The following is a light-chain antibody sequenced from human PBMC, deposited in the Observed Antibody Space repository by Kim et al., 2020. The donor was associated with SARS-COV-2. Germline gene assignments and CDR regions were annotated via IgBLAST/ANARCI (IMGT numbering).Light chain of an antibody. CDR1: QGSRSY. V-gene: IGKV1-9*01. Sequence: IQLTQSPSSLSASVGDIVTITCRASQGSRSYVAWYQQKPGKAPKLLIYAASTLHSGVPSRFSGRGSGTDFTLTITNLQPEDCATYYCQQLDTPAWTFGPGTKVELK. CDR2: AAS. CDR3: QQLDTPAWT. J-gene: IGKJ1*01.